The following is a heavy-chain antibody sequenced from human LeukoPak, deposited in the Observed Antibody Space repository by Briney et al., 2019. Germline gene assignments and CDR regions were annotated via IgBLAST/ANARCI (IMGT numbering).Heavy chain of an antibody. V-gene: IGHV4-28*01. CDR2: ICYSGST. Sequence: SDTLSLTCAVSGYSISSSNWWGWIRQPPGKGLEWIGYICYSGSTYYNPSLKSRVTMSVDTSKNQFSLKLSSVTAVDTAVYYCARSVAAAGTGNGWFDPWGQGTLVTVSS. CDR1: GYSISSSNW. J-gene: IGHJ5*02. CDR3: ARSVAAAGTGNGWFDP. D-gene: IGHD6-13*01.